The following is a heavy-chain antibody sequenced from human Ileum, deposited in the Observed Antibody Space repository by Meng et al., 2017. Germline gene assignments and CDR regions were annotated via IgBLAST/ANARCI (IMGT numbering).Heavy chain of an antibody. CDR3: VNRAWLES. Sequence: GESLKISCAASGFSFSDQSMSWGRQAPGKGLEWGSVILDGDRGPYYADSVKGRFTISRDNSKNTLYLQMSSLRVDDTDVYHCVNRAWLESWGQGTLVTVSS. CDR2: ILDGDRGP. D-gene: IGHD3-10*01. CDR1: GFSFSDQS. V-gene: IGHV3-23*01. J-gene: IGHJ5*01.